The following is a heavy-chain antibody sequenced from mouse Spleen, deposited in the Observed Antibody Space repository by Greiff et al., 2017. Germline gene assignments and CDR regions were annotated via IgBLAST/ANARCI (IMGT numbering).Heavy chain of an antibody. Sequence: EVKLVESGGGLVKPGGSLKLSCAASGFTFSSYAMSWVRQTPEKRLEWVATISSGGSYTYYPDSVKGRFTISRDNAKNTLYLQMSSLRSEDTAMYYCARPQTARASYYAMDYWGQGTSVTVSS. D-gene: IGHD3-2*01. CDR1: GFTFSSYA. CDR2: ISSGGSYT. CDR3: ARPQTARASYYAMDY. V-gene: IGHV5-9-1*01. J-gene: IGHJ4*01.